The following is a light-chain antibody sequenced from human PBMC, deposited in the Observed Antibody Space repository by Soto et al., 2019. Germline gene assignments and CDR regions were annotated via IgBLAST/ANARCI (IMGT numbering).Light chain of an antibody. CDR3: ISYTSSSTWV. CDR1: SSDIGGYNY. Sequence: QSALTQPASVSGSPGQSITISCTGTSSDIGGYNYVSWYRQHPGKAPKLMIYEVSNRPSGVSDRFSGSRSGNTASLTISGLQAEDESDYYCISYTSSSTWVFGGGTKVTVL. CDR2: EVS. V-gene: IGLV2-14*01. J-gene: IGLJ3*02.